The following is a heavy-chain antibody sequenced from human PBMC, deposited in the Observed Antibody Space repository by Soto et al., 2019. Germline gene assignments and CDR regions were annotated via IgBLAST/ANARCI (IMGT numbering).Heavy chain of an antibody. J-gene: IGHJ6*02. Sequence: SETLSLTCAVYGGSFSGYYWSWIRQPPGKGLEWIGEINHSGSTNYNPSLKSRVTISVDTSKNQFSLKLSSVTAADTAVYYCARVTMVRGVITAQDYYYYGMDVWGQGTTVS. CDR3: ARVTMVRGVITAQDYYYYGMDV. V-gene: IGHV4-34*01. CDR2: INHSGST. D-gene: IGHD3-10*01. CDR1: GGSFSGYY.